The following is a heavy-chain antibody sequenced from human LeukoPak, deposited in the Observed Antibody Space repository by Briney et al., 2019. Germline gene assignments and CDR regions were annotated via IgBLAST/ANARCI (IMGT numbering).Heavy chain of an antibody. V-gene: IGHV3-23*01. D-gene: IGHD1-26*01. CDR2: ISGNGVNT. Sequence: PGGSLRLSCAASGFTFSSYAMSWVRQAPGKGLEWVSAISGNGVNTYYADSVKGRFTISRDNSKNTLYLQMSSLRAEDTAVYYCALLGRELTLDYWGQGTLVTVSS. CDR1: GFTFSSYA. J-gene: IGHJ4*02. CDR3: ALLGRELTLDY.